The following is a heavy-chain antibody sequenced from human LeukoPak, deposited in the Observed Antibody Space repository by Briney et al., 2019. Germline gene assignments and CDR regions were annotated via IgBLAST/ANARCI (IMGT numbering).Heavy chain of an antibody. CDR3: ARDIKAYSSSWYGDY. Sequence: ASVKVSCKASGYTFTSYGISWVRRAPGQGLEWVGWISAYNGNTNYAQKLQGRVTMTTDTSTSTAYMELRGLRSDDTAVYYCARDIKAYSSSWYGDYWGQGTLVTVSS. D-gene: IGHD6-13*01. J-gene: IGHJ4*02. CDR1: GYTFTSYG. V-gene: IGHV1-18*01. CDR2: ISAYNGNT.